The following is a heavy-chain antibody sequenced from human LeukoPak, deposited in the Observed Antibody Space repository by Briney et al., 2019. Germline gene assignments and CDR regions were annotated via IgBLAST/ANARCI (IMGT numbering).Heavy chain of an antibody. CDR2: INPNSGGT. V-gene: IGHV1-2*02. Sequence: GASVKVSCKASGYTFTDYYMHWVRQAPGQGLEWMGWINPNSGGTNYAQKFQGRVTMTRDTSISTAYMELSRLRSDDTAVYYCARVVDFWSGYSQYNWFDPWGQGTLVTVSS. CDR3: ARVVDFWSGYSQYNWFDP. J-gene: IGHJ5*02. D-gene: IGHD3-3*01. CDR1: GYTFTDYY.